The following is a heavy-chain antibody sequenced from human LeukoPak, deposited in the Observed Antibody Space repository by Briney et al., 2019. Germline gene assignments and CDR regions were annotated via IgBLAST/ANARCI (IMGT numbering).Heavy chain of an antibody. D-gene: IGHD2-2*01. V-gene: IGHV1-18*01. CDR1: GYTFSNYV. J-gene: IGHJ4*02. CDR3: ARSGHCSGTSCYAEGIDY. CDR2: ISTYTGDS. Sequence: ASVKVSCKASGYTFSNYVLTWVRQAPGQGLEWMGRISTYTGDSNYAQKFQDRVTMTTDTSTSTASMELRGLRSDDTAVYYCARSGHCSGTSCYAEGIDYWGQGTLVTVSS.